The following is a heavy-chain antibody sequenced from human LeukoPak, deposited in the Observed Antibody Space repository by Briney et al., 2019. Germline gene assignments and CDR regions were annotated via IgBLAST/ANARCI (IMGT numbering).Heavy chain of an antibody. CDR2: INPNSGGT. Sequence: ASVKVSCKASGYTFTGYYMHWVRQAPGQGLEWMGWINPNSGGTNYAQKFQGRVTMTRDTSISTAYMELSRLRSDDTAVYYCASFQCSRTSCRSLGRFYYGMDVWGQGTTVTASS. CDR1: GYTFTGYY. V-gene: IGHV1-2*02. J-gene: IGHJ6*02. CDR3: ASFQCSRTSCRSLGRFYYGMDV. D-gene: IGHD2-2*01.